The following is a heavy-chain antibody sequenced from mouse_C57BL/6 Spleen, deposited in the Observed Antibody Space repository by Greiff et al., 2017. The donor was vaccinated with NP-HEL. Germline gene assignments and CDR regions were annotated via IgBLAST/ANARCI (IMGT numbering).Heavy chain of an antibody. CDR2: IYPGSGST. Sequence: QVQLKQSGAELARPGASVKLSCKASGYTFTSYWITWVKQRPGQGLEWIGDIYPGSGSTNYNEKFKSKATLTVDTSSSTAYMQLSSLTSEDSAVYYCARGTSNYEGFAYWGQGTLVTVSA. D-gene: IGHD2-5*01. CDR3: ARGTSNYEGFAY. V-gene: IGHV1-55*01. J-gene: IGHJ3*01. CDR1: GYTFTSYW.